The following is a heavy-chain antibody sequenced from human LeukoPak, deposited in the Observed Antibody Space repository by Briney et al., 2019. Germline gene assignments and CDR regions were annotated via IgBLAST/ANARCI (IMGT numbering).Heavy chain of an antibody. Sequence: SETLSLTCTVSGGSISNYYWNWIRQPPGKGLEWIGYIYYTGNTNYNPSLKSRVTISVDTSKNQFSLNLSSVTAADTAVYYCARDRLQLQSWGQGTLVTVSS. CDR2: IYYTGNT. J-gene: IGHJ5*02. V-gene: IGHV4-59*01. CDR3: ARDRLQLQS. D-gene: IGHD1-1*01. CDR1: GGSISNYY.